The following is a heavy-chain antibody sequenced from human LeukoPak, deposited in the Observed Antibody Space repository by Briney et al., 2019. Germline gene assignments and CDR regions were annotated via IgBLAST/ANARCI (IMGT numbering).Heavy chain of an antibody. CDR1: GFTFTSHW. V-gene: IGHV3-74*01. CDR3: AREGGYCSSTSCWKWFDP. Sequence: GGSLRLSCAESGFTFTSHWMHWVRQAPGKGLVWVSHISDDGKKANYADSVKGRFTISRDAAKNTLHLQMDSLRAEDTAVYYCAREGGYCSSTSCWKWFDPWGQGTLVTVSS. CDR2: ISDDGKKA. J-gene: IGHJ5*02. D-gene: IGHD2-2*01.